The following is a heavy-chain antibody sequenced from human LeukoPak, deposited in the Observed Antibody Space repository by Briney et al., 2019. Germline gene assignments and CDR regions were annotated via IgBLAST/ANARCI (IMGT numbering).Heavy chain of an antibody. CDR3: IGTGAAAYNGFDP. V-gene: IGHV3-74*01. CDR2: IKSDGSRA. J-gene: IGHJ5*02. CDR1: GFTLTYYW. Sequence: QSGGSLRLSCADSGFTLTYYWIQWVRQAPGKGLMWVSRIKSDGSRADYADSVKGRFTISRDNARNTVHLQMNSLRAEDTAMYYCIGTGAAAYNGFDPWGQGTLVTVSS. D-gene: IGHD6-13*01.